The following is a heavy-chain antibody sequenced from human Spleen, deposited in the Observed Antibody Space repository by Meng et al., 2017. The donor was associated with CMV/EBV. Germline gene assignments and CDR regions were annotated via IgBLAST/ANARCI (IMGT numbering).Heavy chain of an antibody. CDR1: GYSFTSYG. V-gene: IGHV1-18*01. CDR3: ARERGLQSVYYYYGMDV. CDR2: ISAYNGNT. J-gene: IGHJ6*02. Sequence: ASVKVSCKPSGYSFTSYGISWVRQAPGQGLEWMGWISAYNGNTNYAQKLQGRVTMTTDTSTSTAYMELRSLRSDDTAVYYCARERGLQSVYYYYGMDVWGQGTTVTVSS. D-gene: IGHD4-11*01.